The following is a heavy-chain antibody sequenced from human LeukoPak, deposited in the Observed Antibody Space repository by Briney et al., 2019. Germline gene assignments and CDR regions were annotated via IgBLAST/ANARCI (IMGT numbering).Heavy chain of an antibody. CDR1: GGSISSGDYY. Sequence: SQTLSLTCTVSGGSISSGDYYWSWIRQPPGKGLEWIGYIYYSGSTYYNPSLKSRVTISVYKSKNQFSRKLSSVTAADTAVYYCARTPTVWGSYRYTSDYWGQGTLVTVSS. CDR2: IYYSGST. J-gene: IGHJ4*02. D-gene: IGHD3-16*02. V-gene: IGHV4-30-4*08. CDR3: ARTPTVWGSYRYTSDY.